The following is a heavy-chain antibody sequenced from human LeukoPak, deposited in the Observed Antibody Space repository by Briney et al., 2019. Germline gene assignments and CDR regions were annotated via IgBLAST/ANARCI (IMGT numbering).Heavy chain of an antibody. Sequence: ASVKVSCKASGYTFTSYDINWVRQATGQGLEWMGWMNPNSGNTGYAQKFQGRVTMTRNTSISTAYMELSSLRSEDTAVYYCAMASYDSSGYSPDAFDIWGQGTMVTVSS. V-gene: IGHV1-8*01. CDR1: GYTFTSYD. J-gene: IGHJ3*02. D-gene: IGHD3-22*01. CDR3: AMASYDSSGYSPDAFDI. CDR2: MNPNSGNT.